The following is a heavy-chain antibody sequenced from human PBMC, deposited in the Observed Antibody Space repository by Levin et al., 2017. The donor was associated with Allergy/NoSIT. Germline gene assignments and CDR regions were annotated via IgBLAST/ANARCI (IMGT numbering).Heavy chain of an antibody. J-gene: IGHJ4*02. CDR2: ISYDGSNK. CDR1: GFTFSSYA. CDR3: ARDLWFGGDKGDY. D-gene: IGHD3-10*01. V-gene: IGHV3-30-3*01. Sequence: GGSLRLSCAASGFTFSSYAMHWVRQAPGKGLEWVAVISYDGSNKYYADSVKGRFTISRDNSKNTLYLQMNSLRAEDTAVYYCARDLWFGGDKGDYWGQGTLVTVSS.